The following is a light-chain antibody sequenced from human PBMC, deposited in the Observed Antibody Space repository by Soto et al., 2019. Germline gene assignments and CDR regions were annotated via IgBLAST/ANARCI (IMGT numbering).Light chain of an antibody. CDR1: SSDVGGYNY. CDR3: SSYTGSSTLVI. Sequence: QSVLTQPASVSGSPGQSITISCTGTSSDVGGYNYVSWYQQHPGKAPKLMIFDVSNRPSGVSYRFSGSKSGNTASLTISGLHAEDEADYYCSSYTGSSTLVIFGGGTKLTVL. J-gene: IGLJ2*01. CDR2: DVS. V-gene: IGLV2-14*01.